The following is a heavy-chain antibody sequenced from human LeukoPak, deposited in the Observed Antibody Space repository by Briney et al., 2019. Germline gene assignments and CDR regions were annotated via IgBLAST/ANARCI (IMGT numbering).Heavy chain of an antibody. CDR2: ISYDGSNK. J-gene: IGHJ6*02. D-gene: IGHD6-13*01. Sequence: PGGSLRLSCAASGFTFSSYSMNWVRQAPGRGLEWVAVISYDGSNKYYADSVKGRFTISRDNSKNTLYLQMNSLRAEDTAVYYCAKEVNFLAAASYGMDVWGQGTTVTVSS. CDR3: AKEVNFLAAASYGMDV. CDR1: GFTFSSYS. V-gene: IGHV3-30*18.